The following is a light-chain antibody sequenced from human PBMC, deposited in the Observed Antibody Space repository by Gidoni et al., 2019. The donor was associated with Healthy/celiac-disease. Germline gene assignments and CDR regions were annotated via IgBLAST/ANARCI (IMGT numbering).Light chain of an antibody. CDR3: QQYGSSPYT. V-gene: IGKV3-20*01. CDR1: QSVSSSY. J-gene: IGKJ2*01. Sequence: LSCRASQSVSSSYLAWYQQKPGQAPRLLIYGASSRATGIPDRFSGSGSGTDFTLTISRLEPEDFAVYYCQQYGSSPYTFGQGTKLEIK. CDR2: GAS.